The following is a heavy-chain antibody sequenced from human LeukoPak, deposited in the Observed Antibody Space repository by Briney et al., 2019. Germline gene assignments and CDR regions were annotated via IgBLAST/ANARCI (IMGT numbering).Heavy chain of an antibody. Sequence: SETLSLTCTVSGNSISSSSYYWGWIRQPPGKGLEWIGNINYSGSTYYNPSLKSRVTMSVDTSKNQFSLKLNSVTAAGTAVYYCASRQRYSSGWYFDYWGQGTLVTVSS. V-gene: IGHV4-39*01. CDR2: INYSGST. CDR1: GNSISSSSYY. D-gene: IGHD6-19*01. CDR3: ASRQRYSSGWYFDY. J-gene: IGHJ4*02.